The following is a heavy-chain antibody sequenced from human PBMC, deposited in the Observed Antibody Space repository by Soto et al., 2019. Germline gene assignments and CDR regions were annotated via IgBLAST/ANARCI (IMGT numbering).Heavy chain of an antibody. Sequence: ASVKVSCKASGGTFSSYAISWVRQAPGQGLEWMGGIIPIFGTANYAQKFQGRVTITADESTSTAYMELSSLRSEDTAVYFCARGGRVLPPWSWFDPWGQGTLVTASS. J-gene: IGHJ5*02. CDR3: ARGGRVLPPWSWFDP. CDR2: IIPIFGTA. CDR1: GGTFSSYA. V-gene: IGHV1-69*13. D-gene: IGHD3-10*01.